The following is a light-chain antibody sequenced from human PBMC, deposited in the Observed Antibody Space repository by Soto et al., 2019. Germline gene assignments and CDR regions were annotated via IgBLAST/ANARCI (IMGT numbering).Light chain of an antibody. J-gene: IGLJ1*01. CDR1: SSDVGGYTY. Sequence: QSVLTQPASVSGSPGQSITISCTGTSSDVGGYTYVSWYQQHPGKAPKLLISEVTNRPSGVSNRFSDSKSGNTASLTISGLQGEDEADYYCGSWDSSLSAYVFGTGTKVTVL. CDR3: GSWDSSLSAYV. CDR2: EVT. V-gene: IGLV2-14*01.